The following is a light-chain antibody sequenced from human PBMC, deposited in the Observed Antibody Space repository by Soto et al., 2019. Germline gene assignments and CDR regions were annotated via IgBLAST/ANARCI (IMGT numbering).Light chain of an antibody. CDR1: QSVGSH. CDR2: GAS. V-gene: IGKV3-15*01. CDR3: QQYDNWPPFT. J-gene: IGKJ3*01. Sequence: EIVMTQSPATLSVSPGERATLSCRASQSVGSHLAWYQQRPGQAHRLLIYGASYRATGIPARFSGSGSGTDFTLIISSLQSEDFAVYYCQQYDNWPPFTFGPGTKVDIK.